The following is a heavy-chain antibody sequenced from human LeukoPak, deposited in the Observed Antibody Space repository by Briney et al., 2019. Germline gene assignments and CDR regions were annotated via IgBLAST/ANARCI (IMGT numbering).Heavy chain of an antibody. V-gene: IGHV4-59*01. CDR3: AREGRVYSSGGYFDY. CDR2: IYYSGST. Sequence: SETLSLTCTVSGGSISSYYWSWIRQPPGKGLEWIGYIYYSGSTNYNPSLKSRVTISVDTSKNQFSLKLSSVTAADTAVYYCAREGRVYSSGGYFDYWGRGTLVTVSS. CDR1: GGSISSYY. J-gene: IGHJ4*02. D-gene: IGHD6-19*01.